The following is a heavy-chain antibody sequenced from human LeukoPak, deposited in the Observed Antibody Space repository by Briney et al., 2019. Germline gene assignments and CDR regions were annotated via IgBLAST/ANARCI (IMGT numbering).Heavy chain of an antibody. Sequence: GGSLRLSCAASGFTFSSYAMSWVRQAPGKGLEWVANIKQDGSDKYYLTSVRGRFTISRDNAKNSLFLQMNSLKVEDTAVYYCARGGGHLDCWGQGTLVTVSS. D-gene: IGHD4-23*01. CDR2: IKQDGSDK. CDR1: GFTFSSYA. CDR3: ARGGGHLDC. J-gene: IGHJ4*02. V-gene: IGHV3-7*03.